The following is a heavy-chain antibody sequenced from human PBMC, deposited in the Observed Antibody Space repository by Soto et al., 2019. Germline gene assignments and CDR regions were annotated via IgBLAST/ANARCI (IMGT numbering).Heavy chain of an antibody. V-gene: IGHV3-48*01. CDR1: GFTFSSYS. D-gene: IGHD6-13*01. CDR2: ISSSSSTI. CDR3: ARDYPTPPRLWGIAAAGTDAFDI. Sequence: GGSLRLSCAASGFTFSSYSMNWVRQAPGKGLEWVSYISSSSSTIYYPDSVKGRFTISRDNAKNSLYLQMNSLRAEDTAVYYCARDYPTPPRLWGIAAAGTDAFDIWGQGTMVTVSS. J-gene: IGHJ3*02.